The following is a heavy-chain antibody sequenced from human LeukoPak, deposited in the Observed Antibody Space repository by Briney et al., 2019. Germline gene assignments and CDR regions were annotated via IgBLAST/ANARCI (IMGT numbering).Heavy chain of an antibody. CDR2: INSDGSGT. J-gene: IGHJ3*02. CDR1: GFTFSINW. V-gene: IGHV3-74*01. Sequence: GGSLTLSCAPSGFTFSINWMQWVRPGPGEGLVWVACINSDGSGTSYADSVKGRLTISRDKAKNPPYLQMNSLRADDTAVYYCARAGQGPLPYSFDIWGQGTMVSVSS. CDR3: ARAGQGPLPYSFDI. D-gene: IGHD1-26*01.